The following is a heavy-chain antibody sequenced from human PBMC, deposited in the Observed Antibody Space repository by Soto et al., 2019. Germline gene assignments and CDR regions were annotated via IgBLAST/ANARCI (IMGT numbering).Heavy chain of an antibody. CDR1: GYSFTNYW. CDR2: IYPGDSDS. V-gene: IGHV5-51*01. CDR3: AAHSGSFYYGLDA. Sequence: GESLKISCKASGYSFTNYWIGWVRQMPGKGLDWMGIIYPGDSDSKYSPSFQGQVTISADKSISTTYLQWSSLKASDTAMYYCAAHSGSFYYGLDAWGQGTTVTVSS. D-gene: IGHD1-26*01. J-gene: IGHJ6*02.